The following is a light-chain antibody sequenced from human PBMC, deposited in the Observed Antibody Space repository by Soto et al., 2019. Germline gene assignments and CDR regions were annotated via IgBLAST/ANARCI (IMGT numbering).Light chain of an antibody. V-gene: IGKV1-5*03. CDR1: QSISSW. Sequence: DIQMTKSPSTLSASVGDRVTLTCRASQSISSWLAWYQQKPGKAPKLLIDTASSLESGVPSRFSGSGSGTEVTLTISSLQPDECATYYCQQYNSYPFTFGQGTKLEIK. CDR2: TAS. J-gene: IGKJ2*01. CDR3: QQYNSYPFT.